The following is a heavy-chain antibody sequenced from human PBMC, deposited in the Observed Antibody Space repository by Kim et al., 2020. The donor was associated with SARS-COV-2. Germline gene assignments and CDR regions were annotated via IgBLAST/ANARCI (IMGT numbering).Heavy chain of an antibody. CDR3: ARDIVGAFTFDY. Sequence: YAEAARGRCTISSDNAKTTLYLQMRSLRDEDTAVYYCARDIVGAFTFDYWGQGTLVTVSS. J-gene: IGHJ4*02. V-gene: IGHV3-11*01. D-gene: IGHD1-26*01.